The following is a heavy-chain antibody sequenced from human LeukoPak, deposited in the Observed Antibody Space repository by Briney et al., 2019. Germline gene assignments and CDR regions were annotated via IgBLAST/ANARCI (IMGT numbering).Heavy chain of an antibody. D-gene: IGHD5-18*01. J-gene: IGHJ3*02. CDR1: GFTFSSYG. Sequence: GGSLRLSCAASGFTFSSYGMHWVRQAPGKGLEGVAFIRYDGSNKYYADSVKGRFTISRDNSKNTLYLQMNSLRAEDTAVYYCAKDLIATAMADDAFDIWGQGTMVTVSS. CDR3: AKDLIATAMADDAFDI. CDR2: IRYDGSNK. V-gene: IGHV3-30*02.